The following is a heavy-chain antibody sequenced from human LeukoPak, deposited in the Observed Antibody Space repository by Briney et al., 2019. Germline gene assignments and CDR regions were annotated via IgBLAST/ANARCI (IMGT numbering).Heavy chain of an antibody. V-gene: IGHV1-69*13. CDR3: ARVRVGGRYCSSTSCYYWFDP. CDR2: IIPIFGTA. CDR1: GYTFTDYF. D-gene: IGHD2-2*01. Sequence: SVKVSCTTSGYTFTDYFVHWVRQAPGQGLEWMGGIIPIFGTANYAQKFQGRVTITADESTSTAYMELSSLRSEDTAVYYCARVRVGGRYCSSTSCYYWFDPWGQGTLVTVSS. J-gene: IGHJ5*02.